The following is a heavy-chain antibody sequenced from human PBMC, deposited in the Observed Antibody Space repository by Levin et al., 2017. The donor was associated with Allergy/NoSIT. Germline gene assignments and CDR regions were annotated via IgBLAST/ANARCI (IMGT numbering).Heavy chain of an antibody. J-gene: IGHJ6*02. D-gene: IGHD2-21*02. CDR1: GFTFSSYS. Sequence: PGGSLRLSCAASGFTFSSYSMNWVRQAPGKGLEWVSYISSSSSTIYYADSVKGRFTISRDNAKNSLYLQMNSLRAEDTAVYYCARDYVTNPYYYYYGMDVWGQGTTVTVSS. CDR2: ISSSSSTI. CDR3: ARDYVTNPYYYYYGMDV. V-gene: IGHV3-48*01.